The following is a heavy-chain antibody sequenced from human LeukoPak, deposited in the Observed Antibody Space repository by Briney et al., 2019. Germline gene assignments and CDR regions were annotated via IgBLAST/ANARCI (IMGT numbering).Heavy chain of an antibody. Sequence: GASLRLSCAASGFTFSSYAMSWVRQAPGKGLEWVSAISGSGGSTYYADSVKGRFTISRDNSKNTLYLQMNSLRAEDTAVYYCAKDLSLRRDGSGGTDYDMDVWGQGTTVTVSS. D-gene: IGHD2-15*01. CDR2: ISGSGGST. CDR1: GFTFSSYA. V-gene: IGHV3-23*01. J-gene: IGHJ6*02. CDR3: AKDLSLRRDGSGGTDYDMDV.